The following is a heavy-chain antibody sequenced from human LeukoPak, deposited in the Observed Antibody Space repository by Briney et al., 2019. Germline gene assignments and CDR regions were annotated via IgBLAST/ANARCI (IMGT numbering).Heavy chain of an antibody. V-gene: IGHV3-23*01. CDR1: GFAFGNYA. J-gene: IGHJ4*02. Sequence: PGGSLRLSCAASGFAFGNYAMGWVRQAPGKGLEWVSSIDSSGSYTPSADSVKGRITISRDNFENTLYLQMNSLRAEDTAVYFCAKISTVTDNFGHWGQGTLVTVSS. CDR3: AKISTVTDNFGH. CDR2: IDSSGSYT. D-gene: IGHD4-17*01.